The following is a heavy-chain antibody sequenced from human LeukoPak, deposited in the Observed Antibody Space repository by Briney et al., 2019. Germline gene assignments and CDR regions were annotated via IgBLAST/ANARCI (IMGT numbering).Heavy chain of an antibody. Sequence: GGSLRLSCAASGFTFSSYWMYWARQAPGKGLEWVASINHNGNVNYYVDSVKGRFTISRDNAKNSLYLQMSNLRAEDTAVYYCTRPSFDSSVSGVVYWGQGTLVTVSS. D-gene: IGHD3-22*01. J-gene: IGHJ4*02. CDR3: TRPSFDSSVSGVVY. CDR1: GFTFSSYW. V-gene: IGHV3-7*03. CDR2: INHNGNVN.